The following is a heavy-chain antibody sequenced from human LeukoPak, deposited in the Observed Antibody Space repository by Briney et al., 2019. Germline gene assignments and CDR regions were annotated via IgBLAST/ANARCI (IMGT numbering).Heavy chain of an antibody. J-gene: IGHJ6*02. Sequence: GASVKVSCTASGYTFTSYAMNWVRQAPGQGLEWMGWINTNTGNPTYAQGFTGRFVFSLDTSVSTAYLQISSLKAEDTAVYYCARDIDAYPPYYYGMDVWGQGTTVTVSS. CDR1: GYTFTSYA. CDR3: ARDIDAYPPYYYGMDV. V-gene: IGHV7-4-1*02. CDR2: INTNTGNP. D-gene: IGHD2-2*01.